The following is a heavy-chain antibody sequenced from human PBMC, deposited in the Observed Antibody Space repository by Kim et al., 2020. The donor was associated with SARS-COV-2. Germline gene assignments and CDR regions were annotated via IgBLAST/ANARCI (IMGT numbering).Heavy chain of an antibody. CDR3: ARDMNPTVYDY. Sequence: KTKYTEKCQGRDTLHRDTSANTAYMELRGLTTEDTAVYYCARDMNPTVYDYWGQGTLVTVSS. V-gene: IGHV1-3*01. J-gene: IGHJ4*02. D-gene: IGHD4-4*01. CDR2: KT.